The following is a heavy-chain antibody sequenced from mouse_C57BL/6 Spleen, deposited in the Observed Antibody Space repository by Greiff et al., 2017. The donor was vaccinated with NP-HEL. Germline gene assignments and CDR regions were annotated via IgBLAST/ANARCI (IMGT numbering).Heavy chain of an antibody. D-gene: IGHD1-1*01. CDR3: ARGPYYGSSNPYAMDY. J-gene: IGHJ4*01. Sequence: EVQLQQSGPELVKPGDSVKISCKASGYSFTGYFMNWVMQSHGKSLEWIGRINPYNGDTFYNQKFKGKATLTVDKSSSTAHMELRSLTSEDSAVYYCARGPYYGSSNPYAMDYWGQGTSVTVSS. V-gene: IGHV1-20*01. CDR2: INPYNGDT. CDR1: GYSFTGYF.